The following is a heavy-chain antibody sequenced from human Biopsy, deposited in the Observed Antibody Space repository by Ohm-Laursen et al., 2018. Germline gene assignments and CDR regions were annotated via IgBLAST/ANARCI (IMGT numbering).Heavy chain of an antibody. CDR2: IYHTGVT. CDR3: ARHSFGSGRDF. CDR1: DGSISNIINY. Sequence: GTLSLTCTVTDGSISNIINYWGWIRQPLGKGLEWLGIIYHTGVTDYNPSLKRRVTISVDTSNNQFSLKLISLTAADTAVYYCARHSFGSGRDFWGQGTLVTVSS. D-gene: IGHD3-10*01. V-gene: IGHV4-39*01. J-gene: IGHJ4*02.